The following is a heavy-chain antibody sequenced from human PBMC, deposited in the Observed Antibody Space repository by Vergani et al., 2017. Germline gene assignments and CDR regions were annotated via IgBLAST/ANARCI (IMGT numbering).Heavy chain of an antibody. CDR2: IRYDGSNK. CDR1: GFTFSSYG. Sequence: QVQLVESGGGVVQPGGSLRLSCAASGFTFSSYGMHWVRQAPGKGLEWVAFIRYDGSNKYYADSVKGRFTISRDNSTNTLYLQMTSLRAEDTSVYYCAKVYGARGYCSSTICSPRSAFDIWGQGTIVTVSS. V-gene: IGHV3-30*02. J-gene: IGHJ3*02. CDR3: AKVYGARGYCSSTICSPRSAFDI. D-gene: IGHD2-2*03.